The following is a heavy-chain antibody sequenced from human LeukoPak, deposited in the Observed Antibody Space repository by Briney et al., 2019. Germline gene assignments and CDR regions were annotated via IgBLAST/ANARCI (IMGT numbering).Heavy chain of an antibody. V-gene: IGHV1-69*04. CDR1: GGTFSSYA. D-gene: IGHD3-10*01. Sequence: SVKVSCKASGGTFSSYAISWVRQPPGQGLEWIVRIIPILGIANYAQKFQGRVTITADKSTSTAYMELSSLRSEDTAVYYCARSTGSGPTGYYFDYWGQGTLVTVSS. J-gene: IGHJ4*02. CDR3: ARSTGSGPTGYYFDY. CDR2: IIPILGIA.